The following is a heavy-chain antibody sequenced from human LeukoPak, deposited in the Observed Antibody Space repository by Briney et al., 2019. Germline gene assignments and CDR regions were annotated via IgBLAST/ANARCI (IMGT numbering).Heavy chain of an antibody. CDR2: INSDGGST. Sequence: AGSLRLSCAASGLPFSNHWMHWVRQAPGKGLVWVSRINSDGGSTTYADSVKGRFTISRDNAKNTLYLQMSSLRAEDTAVYYCARGGPRYCSGGSCHGNFDYWGQGTLVTVSS. D-gene: IGHD2-15*01. CDR1: GLPFSNHW. V-gene: IGHV3-74*01. J-gene: IGHJ4*02. CDR3: ARGGPRYCSGGSCHGNFDY.